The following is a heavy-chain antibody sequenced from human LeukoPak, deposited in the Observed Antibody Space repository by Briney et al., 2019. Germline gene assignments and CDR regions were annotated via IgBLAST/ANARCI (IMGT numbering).Heavy chain of an antibody. Sequence: PGGSLRLSCAASGFTFSSYAMSWVRQAPGKGLEWVSAISGSGGSTYYADSVKGRFTSSRDNSKNPLYLQMNSMRAEDTAVYYCAKESHGITIFGVVIAPPGYWGQGTLVTVSS. J-gene: IGHJ4*02. D-gene: IGHD3-3*01. V-gene: IGHV3-23*01. CDR2: ISGSGGST. CDR1: GFTFSSYA. CDR3: AKESHGITIFGVVIAPPGY.